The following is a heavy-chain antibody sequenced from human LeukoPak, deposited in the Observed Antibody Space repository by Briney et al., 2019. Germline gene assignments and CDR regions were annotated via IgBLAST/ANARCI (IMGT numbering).Heavy chain of an antibody. CDR2: IYTSGST. V-gene: IGHV4-61*02. D-gene: IGHD3-10*01. Sequence: SETLSLTCTVSGGSISSGSYYWSWIRQPAGKGLEWIGRIYTSGSTNYNPSLKSRVTISVDTSKNQFSLKLSSVTAADTAVYYCARGTMVRGVITEYYFDYWGQGTLVTVSS. CDR3: ARGTMVRGVITEYYFDY. J-gene: IGHJ4*02. CDR1: GGSISSGSYY.